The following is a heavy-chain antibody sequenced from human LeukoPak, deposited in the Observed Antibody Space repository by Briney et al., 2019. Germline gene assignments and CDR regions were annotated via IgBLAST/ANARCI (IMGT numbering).Heavy chain of an antibody. CDR3: ARDKCGGDCYNWFDP. CDR2: IIPILGIA. D-gene: IGHD2-21*02. Sequence: ASVKVSCKASGGTFSSYAISWVRQAPGQGLEWMGRIIPILGIANYAQKFQGRVTITADKSTSTAYMELSSLRSEDTAVYYCARDKCGGDCYNWFDPWGQGTLVTVSS. J-gene: IGHJ5*02. V-gene: IGHV1-69*04. CDR1: GGTFSSYA.